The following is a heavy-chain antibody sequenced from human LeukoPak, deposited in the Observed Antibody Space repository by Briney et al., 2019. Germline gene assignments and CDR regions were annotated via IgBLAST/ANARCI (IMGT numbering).Heavy chain of an antibody. Sequence: ASVKVSCKASGYTFNTYGINWVRQASGQGLEWMGWISVYNGNTNYAQKLQGRVTMTTDTSTSTAYMELRSLRSDDTAVYYCARDIAAVRPGWFDPWGQGTLVTVSS. CDR3: ARDIAAVRPGWFDP. CDR2: ISVYNGNT. CDR1: GYTFNTYG. V-gene: IGHV1-18*01. D-gene: IGHD6-13*01. J-gene: IGHJ5*02.